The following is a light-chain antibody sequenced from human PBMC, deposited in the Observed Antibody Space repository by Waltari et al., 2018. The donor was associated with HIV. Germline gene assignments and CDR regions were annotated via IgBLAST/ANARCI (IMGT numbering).Light chain of an antibody. J-gene: IGLJ1*01. CDR3: AAWDDSLLYV. V-gene: IGLV1-47*01. CDR1: SSNIGSNY. Sequence: QSVLTQPPSASGTPGQRVTISCSGSSSNIGSNYVYWYQQLPATAPKLLIYRNKQRPSGVPDRFSGSKSGTSASLAISGVRSEDEADYYCAAWDDSLLYVFGTGTKVTVL. CDR2: RNK.